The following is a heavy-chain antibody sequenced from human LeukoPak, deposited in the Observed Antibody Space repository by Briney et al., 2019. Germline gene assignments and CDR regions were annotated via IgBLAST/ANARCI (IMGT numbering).Heavy chain of an antibody. D-gene: IGHD1-26*01. CDR2: IKIKTDGGTI. V-gene: IGHV3-15*01. Sequence: GGSLRLSCAASGFTFSNAWMSWVRQAPGKGLEWVGRIKIKTDGGTIEYGAPVKGRFTISRDDSKNTLYLQMNTLETEDTGVYYCTRISGSSSGPFDYWGQGSLVTVSS. CDR3: TRISGSSSGPFDY. CDR1: GFTFSNAW. J-gene: IGHJ4*02.